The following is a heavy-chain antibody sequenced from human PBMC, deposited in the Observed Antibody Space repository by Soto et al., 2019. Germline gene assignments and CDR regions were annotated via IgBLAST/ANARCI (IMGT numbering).Heavy chain of an antibody. D-gene: IGHD6-19*01. CDR2: VNPSGGGT. V-gene: IGHV1-46*01. Sequence: QVQLMQSGAEVKKPGASVKVSCNTSGDTFTSYYFHWVRQAPGLLLEWMGTVNPSGGGTLYAQRFRGRSTMTRDTSTSTVYMELSSLSSEATAIYYCARGGSLAVAGNLSVFDIWGQGTLVTVSS. J-gene: IGHJ3*02. CDR1: GDTFTSYY. CDR3: ARGGSLAVAGNLSVFDI.